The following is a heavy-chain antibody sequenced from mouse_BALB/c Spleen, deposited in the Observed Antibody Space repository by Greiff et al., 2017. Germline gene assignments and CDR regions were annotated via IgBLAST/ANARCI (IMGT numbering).Heavy chain of an antibody. J-gene: IGHJ3*01. CDR3: ARSASYGSSPFAD. Sequence: EVQLVESGAELVRPGALVKLSCKASGFNIKDYYMHWVKQRPEQGLEWIGWIDPENGNTIYDPKFQGKASITADTSSNTAYLQLSSLTSEDTAVYYCARSASYGSSPFADWGQGTLVTVSA. V-gene: IGHV14-1*02. D-gene: IGHD1-1*01. CDR1: GFNIKDYY. CDR2: IDPENGNT.